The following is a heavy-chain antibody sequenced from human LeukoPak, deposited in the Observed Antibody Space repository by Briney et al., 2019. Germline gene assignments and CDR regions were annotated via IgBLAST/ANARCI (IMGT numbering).Heavy chain of an antibody. J-gene: IGHJ4*02. Sequence: PGGSLRLSCAASGFTFSSYWMSWVRQAPGKGLEWVANIKQDGSEKYYVDSVKGRFTISRDNAKNSLYLQMNSLRAEDTAVYYCAKGGERRYFDWLFGYWGQGTLVTVSS. CDR3: AKGGERRYFDWLFGY. D-gene: IGHD3-9*01. V-gene: IGHV3-7*03. CDR2: IKQDGSEK. CDR1: GFTFSSYW.